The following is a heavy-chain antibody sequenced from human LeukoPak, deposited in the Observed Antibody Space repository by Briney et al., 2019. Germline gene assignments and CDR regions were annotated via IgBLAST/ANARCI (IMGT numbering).Heavy chain of an antibody. D-gene: IGHD3-9*01. CDR1: GYTFTGYY. CDR2: INPNSGGT. V-gene: IGHV1-2*02. Sequence: ASVKVSCKASGYTFTGYYMRWVRQAPGQGLEWMGWINPNSGGTNYAQKFQGRVTMTRDTSISTAYMELSRLRSDDTAVYYCARSSPGYYPYYYYGMDVWGQGTTVTVSS. CDR3: ARSSPGYYPYYYYGMDV. J-gene: IGHJ6*02.